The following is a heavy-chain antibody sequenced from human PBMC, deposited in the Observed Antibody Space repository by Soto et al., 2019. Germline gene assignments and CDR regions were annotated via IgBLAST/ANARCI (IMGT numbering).Heavy chain of an antibody. V-gene: IGHV3-49*03. CDR3: TRGGNWNYPDWFDP. J-gene: IGHJ5*02. D-gene: IGHD1-7*01. Sequence: SLRLSCTAAGFTFGDSAMSWFRQAPGKGLEWVGFIRSKAYGGTTEYAASVKGRFTISRDDSKSIAYLQMNRLKTEDTAVYYCTRGGNWNYPDWFDPWGQGTLVTVS. CDR2: IRSKAYGGTT. CDR1: GFTFGDSA.